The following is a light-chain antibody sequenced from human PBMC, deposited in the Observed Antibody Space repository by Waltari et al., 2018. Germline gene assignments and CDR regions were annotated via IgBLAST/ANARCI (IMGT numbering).Light chain of an antibody. J-gene: IGLJ2*01. V-gene: IGLV3-21*03. CDR2: DDS. CDR1: NIGSKS. Sequence: SYVLTQPPSVSVAPGKTARLTCGGNNIGSKSVPWYQQKPGQAPVLVVYDDSDRPSGIPERFSGSNSGNTATLTISRVEAGDEADYYCQVWDSSSDHPVVFGGGTKLTVL. CDR3: QVWDSSSDHPVV.